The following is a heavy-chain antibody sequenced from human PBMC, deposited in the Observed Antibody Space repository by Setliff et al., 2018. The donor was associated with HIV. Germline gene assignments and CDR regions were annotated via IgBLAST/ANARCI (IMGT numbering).Heavy chain of an antibody. CDR3: ARSLVPSGYYYGRHAFDI. CDR1: GGSINNYY. J-gene: IGHJ3*02. D-gene: IGHD3-22*01. Sequence: SETLSLTCTVSGGSINNYYWSWIRQPPGKGLEWIGYIYYSGNTNYNPSFKSRVTISVDTSKNQFSLRVNSVTAADTAVYYCARSLVPSGYYYGRHAFDIWGQGTKVTVSS. V-gene: IGHV4-59*08. CDR2: IYYSGNT.